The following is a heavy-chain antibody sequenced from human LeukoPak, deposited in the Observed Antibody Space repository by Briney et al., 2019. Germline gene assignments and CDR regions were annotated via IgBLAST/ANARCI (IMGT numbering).Heavy chain of an antibody. V-gene: IGHV1-2*02. J-gene: IGHJ5*02. CDR1: GYTFTGYY. Sequence: ASVKVSCKASGYTFTGYYMHWVRQAPGQGLEWMGWINPNSGGTNYAQKFQGRVTMTRDTSLSTAYMEMSRPRSDDTAVYNTARLGAAPLWVFDPWGQGTLVTVSS. D-gene: IGHD2-15*01. CDR2: INPNSGGT. CDR3: ARLGAAPLWVFDP.